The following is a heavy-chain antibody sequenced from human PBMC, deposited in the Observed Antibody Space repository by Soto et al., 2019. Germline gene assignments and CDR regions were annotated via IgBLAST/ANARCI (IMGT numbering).Heavy chain of an antibody. V-gene: IGHV1-8*01. J-gene: IGHJ3*02. D-gene: IGHD2-2*01. CDR2: MNPNSGNT. CDR1: GYTFTSYD. CDR3: ARGIVVVPAAILLDAFDI. Sequence: QVQLVQSGAEVQKPGASVKVSCKASGYTFTSYDINWVRQATGQGLEWMGWMNPNSGNTGYAQKFQGRVTMTRNTSISTAYMELSSLRSEDTAVYYCARGIVVVPAAILLDAFDIWGQGTMVTVSS.